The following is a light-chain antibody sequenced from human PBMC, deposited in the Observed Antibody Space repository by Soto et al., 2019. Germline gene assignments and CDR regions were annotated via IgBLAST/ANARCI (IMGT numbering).Light chain of an antibody. V-gene: IGKV1-39*01. J-gene: IGKJ1*01. Sequence: DIQMTQSPSSLSASVVYRVTITCRASQSITIYLNWYQQKPGEAPNLLIFGASTLQSGVPSRFSGSGSGTDFTLTISSLQPEDFATYYCQQSYSTLWTFGQGTKVDIK. CDR2: GAS. CDR3: QQSYSTLWT. CDR1: QSITIY.